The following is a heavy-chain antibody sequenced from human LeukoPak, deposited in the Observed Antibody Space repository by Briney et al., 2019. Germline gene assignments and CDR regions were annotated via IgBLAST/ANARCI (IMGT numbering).Heavy chain of an antibody. CDR1: GGSFSGCGYY. J-gene: IGHJ3*02. Sequence: SQTLSLTCTVSGGSFSGCGYYWSWLPQPPGQGLEWIGYIYHSGSTYYNPSLKSRVTISVDRSKNQFSLKLSSVTAADTAVNYCAKGEIAAVVAFDIWGQGTMVTVSS. CDR3: AKGEIAAVVAFDI. D-gene: IGHD6-25*01. V-gene: IGHV4-30-2*01. CDR2: IYHSGST.